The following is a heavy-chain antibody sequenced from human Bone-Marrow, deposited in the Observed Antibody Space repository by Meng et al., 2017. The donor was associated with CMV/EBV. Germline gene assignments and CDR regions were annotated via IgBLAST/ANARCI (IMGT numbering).Heavy chain of an antibody. J-gene: IGHJ5*02. CDR3: AKGGYYYGSIRFDP. V-gene: IGHV3-20*04. CDR1: GFTFDDYG. Sequence: GGSLRLSCAASGFTFDDYGMSWVRQAPGKGLEWVSGINWNGGSTGYADSVKGRFTISRDNSKNTLYLQMNSLRAEDTAVYYCAKGGYYYGSIRFDPWGQGTLVTVSS. D-gene: IGHD3-10*01. CDR2: INWNGGST.